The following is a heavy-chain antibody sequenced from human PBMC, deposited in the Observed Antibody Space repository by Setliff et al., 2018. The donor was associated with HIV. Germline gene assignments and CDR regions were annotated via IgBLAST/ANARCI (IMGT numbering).Heavy chain of an antibody. CDR2: IYYSGST. V-gene: IGHV4-39*01. J-gene: IGHJ4*02. CDR1: GGSISSSSYY. CDR3: ARQNSGWGVGLYYFDY. D-gene: IGHD6-19*01. Sequence: SETLSLTCTVSGGSISSSSYYWGWIRQPPGKGLEWIGSIYYSGSTYYNPSLKSRVTISVDTPSNQFSLKLSSVTAADTALYYCARQNSGWGVGLYYFDYWGQGTLVTVSS.